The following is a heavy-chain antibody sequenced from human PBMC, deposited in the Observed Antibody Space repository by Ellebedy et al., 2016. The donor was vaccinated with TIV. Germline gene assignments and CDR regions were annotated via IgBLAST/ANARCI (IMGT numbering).Heavy chain of an antibody. D-gene: IGHD3-10*01. J-gene: IGHJ5*02. CDR2: INVNSGGT. CDR3: ARDGGVGEDWFDP. Sequence: ASVKVSCKVSGYTFTSYFMHWVRQAPGQGPEWMGWINVNSGGTNYAQRFQGRVAMTRDTSINTAYMELSRLTSDDTGIYYCARDGGVGEDWFDPWGQGTQVTVSS. V-gene: IGHV1-2*02. CDR1: GYTFTSYF.